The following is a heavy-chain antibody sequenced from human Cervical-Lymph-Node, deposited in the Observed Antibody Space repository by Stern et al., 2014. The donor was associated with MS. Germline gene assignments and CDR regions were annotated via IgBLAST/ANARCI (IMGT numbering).Heavy chain of an antibody. CDR1: GGSLSSFD. D-gene: IGHD6-13*01. CDR3: ARHQGGIAAN. CDR2: LSPMFGVA. Sequence: VHLVESGAEVKKPESSVKVSCKASGGSLSSFDISWVRQAPGQRLEWLGELSPMFGVANYAQNFQGRVTFTADESTSTAYMELNSLRSEDTAVYYCARHQGGIAANWGQGTLVTVSS. J-gene: IGHJ4*02. V-gene: IGHV1-69*01.